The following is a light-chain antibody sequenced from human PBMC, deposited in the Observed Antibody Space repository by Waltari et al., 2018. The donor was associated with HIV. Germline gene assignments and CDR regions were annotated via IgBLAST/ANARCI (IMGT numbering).Light chain of an antibody. CDR1: KLGDKY. CDR2: QDS. Sequence: SYELTQPPSVSVSPGQTASITCSGDKLGDKYACWYQQKPGQSPVLVIYQDSKRPSGIPERFSGSNSGNTATLTLSGTQAMDEADYYWQAWDSSTARWVFGTGTKVTVL. V-gene: IGLV3-1*01. CDR3: QAWDSSTARWV. J-gene: IGLJ1*01.